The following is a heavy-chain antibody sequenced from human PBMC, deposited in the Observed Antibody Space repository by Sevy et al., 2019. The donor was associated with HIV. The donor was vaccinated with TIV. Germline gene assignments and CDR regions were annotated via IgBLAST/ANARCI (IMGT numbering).Heavy chain of an antibody. CDR2: IDSGGST. V-gene: IGHV3-66*01. D-gene: IGHD3-22*01. Sequence: GGSLRLSCEASGFTVSGNYMAWVRLAPGKGLEWVSLIDSGGSTYYADSVKGRFTISRDNAKKILYRQMNPLRAEDTAVYFCGRDRYYDASGYYYYYYGMDVWGQGTTVTVSS. CDR1: GFTVSGNY. CDR3: GRDRYYDASGYYYYYYGMDV. J-gene: IGHJ6*02.